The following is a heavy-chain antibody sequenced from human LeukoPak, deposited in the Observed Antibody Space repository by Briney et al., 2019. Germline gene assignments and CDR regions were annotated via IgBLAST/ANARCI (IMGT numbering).Heavy chain of an antibody. D-gene: IGHD6-19*01. CDR1: GATFSSYA. CDR3: ARARIAVADPAGAFDI. Sequence: ASVKVSCKALGATFSSYAISWVRQAPGQGFEWMGRIIPILRTANYAQKFQGRVTISTDESRSTAYMELSSLRSEDTAVYYCARARIAVADPAGAFDIWGQGTMVTVSS. J-gene: IGHJ3*02. V-gene: IGHV1-69*11. CDR2: IIPILRTA.